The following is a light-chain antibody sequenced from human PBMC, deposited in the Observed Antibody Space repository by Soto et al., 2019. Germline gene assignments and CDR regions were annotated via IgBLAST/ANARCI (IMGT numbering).Light chain of an antibody. J-gene: IGKJ3*01. CDR1: QSISSW. Sequence: DIQMTQSPSTLSASVGDRVTITCRASQSISSWLAWYQQKPGKAPKLLIYDASSLESGVPSRFSGSGSGTEFTLTISSLQPEDFATYYCQQSYSTPPNFGPGTKVDIK. CDR2: DAS. V-gene: IGKV1-5*01. CDR3: QQSYSTPPN.